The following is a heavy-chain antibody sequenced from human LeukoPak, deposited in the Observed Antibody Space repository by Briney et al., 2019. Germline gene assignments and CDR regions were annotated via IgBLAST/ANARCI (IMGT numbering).Heavy chain of an antibody. Sequence: GGSLRLSCAASEFTFSSYAMSWVRQAPGKGLEWVSAISGSGGSTYYADSAKGRFTISRDNSKNTLYLQMNSLRAEDTAVYYCAKGGVYYDILTGHYLNWFDPWGQGTLVTVSS. V-gene: IGHV3-23*01. J-gene: IGHJ5*02. CDR3: AKGGVYYDILTGHYLNWFDP. D-gene: IGHD3-9*01. CDR2: ISGSGGST. CDR1: EFTFSSYA.